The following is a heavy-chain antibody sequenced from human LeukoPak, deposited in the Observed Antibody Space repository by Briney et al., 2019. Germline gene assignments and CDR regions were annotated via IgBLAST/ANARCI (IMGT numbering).Heavy chain of an antibody. CDR1: RGTFSSYA. D-gene: IGHD3-10*01. CDR2: INPNSGGT. J-gene: IGHJ4*02. V-gene: IGHV1-2*02. CDR3: ARDSGERGSGSYLIAY. Sequence: ASVKVSCKASRGTFSSYAISWVRQAPGQGLEWMGWINPNSGGTNYAQKFQGRVTMTRDTSISTAYMELSRLRSDDTAVYYCARDSGERGSGSYLIAYWGQGTLVTVSS.